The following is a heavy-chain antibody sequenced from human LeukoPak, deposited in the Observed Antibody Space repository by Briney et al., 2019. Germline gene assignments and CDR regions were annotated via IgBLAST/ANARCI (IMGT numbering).Heavy chain of an antibody. CDR1: GFTFSSYA. Sequence: GGSLRLSCAASGFTFSSYAMSWVRQAPGKGLEWVSSISASGGSNYYADSVKGRFTISRDNSKNTLYLQMNSLRAEDTAVYYCATSGESNYYYYGMDVWGQGTTVTVSS. CDR3: ATSGESNYYYYGMDV. V-gene: IGHV3-23*01. D-gene: IGHD3-16*01. CDR2: ISASGGSN. J-gene: IGHJ6*02.